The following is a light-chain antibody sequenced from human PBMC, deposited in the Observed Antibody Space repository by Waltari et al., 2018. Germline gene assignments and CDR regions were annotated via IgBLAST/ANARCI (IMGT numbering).Light chain of an antibody. Sequence: DIVMTQSPDSLAVSLGERATINCTSSQTVLYSSSNKNYLSWYQQKPGQPPKLLIYWASTRESGVPDRFSGSGSGTDFTLTISSLQAEDVAVYYCQQYFITPGTFGQGTKLEIK. J-gene: IGKJ2*02. CDR3: QQYFITPGT. CDR1: QTVLYSSSNKNY. V-gene: IGKV4-1*01. CDR2: WAS.